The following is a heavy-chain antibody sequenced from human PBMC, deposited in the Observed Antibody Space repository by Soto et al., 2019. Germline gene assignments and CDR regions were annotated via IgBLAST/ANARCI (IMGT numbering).Heavy chain of an antibody. CDR1: GYSISSSNW. Sequence: PSETLSLTCAVSGYSISSSNWWGWIRQPPGKGLEWIGYIYYSGSTNYNPSLKSRVTISVDTSKNQCSLKLSSVTAADTAVYYCARASYYSDSFGYFLDSWGQGTLVTVSS. J-gene: IGHJ4*02. CDR3: ARASYYSDSFGYFLDS. D-gene: IGHD3-22*01. V-gene: IGHV4-28*03. CDR2: IYYSGST.